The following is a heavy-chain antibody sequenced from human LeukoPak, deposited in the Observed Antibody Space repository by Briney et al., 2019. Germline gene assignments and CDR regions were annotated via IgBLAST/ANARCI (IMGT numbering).Heavy chain of an antibody. D-gene: IGHD2-15*01. CDR1: GFTFDDYA. CDR3: AKVAATKDY. Sequence: GGCLRLSCAASGFTFDDYAMHWVRQAPGKGLEWVSGISWNSGSIGYADSVKGRFTISRDNAKNSLYLQMNSLRAEDTALYYCAKVAATKDYWGQGTLVTVSS. J-gene: IGHJ4*02. CDR2: ISWNSGSI. V-gene: IGHV3-9*01.